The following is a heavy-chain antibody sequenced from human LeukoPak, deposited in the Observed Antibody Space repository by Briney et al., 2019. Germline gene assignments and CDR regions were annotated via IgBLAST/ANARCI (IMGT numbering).Heavy chain of an antibody. CDR2: IKSDGRDS. J-gene: IGHJ3*02. D-gene: IGHD3-16*01. V-gene: IGHV3-74*01. CDR1: GVTFSSYW. Sequence: GGSLRLSCAASGVTFSSYWMHWVRHAPGEGLVWVSRIKSDGRDSIYADSVKGRFTVSRDNARNTLYLQMNSLRADDTAVYYGGRGGGDHAFGIWGQGTMVSVSS. CDR3: GRGGGDHAFGI.